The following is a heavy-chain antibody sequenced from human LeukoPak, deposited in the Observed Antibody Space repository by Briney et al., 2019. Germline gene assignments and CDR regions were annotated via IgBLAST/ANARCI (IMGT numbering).Heavy chain of an antibody. CDR3: ASMEHYYDSSGYSIDY. CDR2: IRYDGSNK. V-gene: IGHV3-30*02. Sequence: GGSLRLSCAASGFTFSSYGMHWVRQAPGKGPEWVAFIRYDGSNKYYADSVKGRFTISRDNFKNTLYLQMNSLRAEDTAVYYCASMEHYYDSSGYSIDYWGQGTLVTVSS. J-gene: IGHJ4*02. CDR1: GFTFSSYG. D-gene: IGHD3-22*01.